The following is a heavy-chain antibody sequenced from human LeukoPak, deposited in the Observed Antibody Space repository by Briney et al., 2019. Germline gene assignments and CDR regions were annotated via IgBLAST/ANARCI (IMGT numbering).Heavy chain of an antibody. CDR1: GYTFLGFY. CDR2: ISPKSGAT. D-gene: IGHD5-24*01. V-gene: IGHV1-2*06. J-gene: IGHJ4*02. CDR3: ARGDAYDRPDY. Sequence: GASVKVSCKASGYTFLGFYIHWVRQAPGQGFEWMGRISPKSGATRYAEAFQDRVTMTRDTSIGSVHMELNRLRPEDTASYYCARGDAYDRPDYWGQGTLVTVSS.